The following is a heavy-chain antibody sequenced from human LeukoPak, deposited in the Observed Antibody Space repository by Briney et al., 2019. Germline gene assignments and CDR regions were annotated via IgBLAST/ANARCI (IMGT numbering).Heavy chain of an antibody. CDR3: AKEPEVVAAPIDY. CDR1: GFTFSTYA. V-gene: IGHV3-23*01. Sequence: GGSLRLSCAASGFTFSTYAMSWVRQAPGKGLEWVSSIIGSGVTTYYEDSVKGRFTISTDNSTNTLYLQMNSLRAEDTAFYYCAKEPEVVAAPIDYWGQGTLVTVSS. D-gene: IGHD2-15*01. J-gene: IGHJ4*02. CDR2: IIGSGVTT.